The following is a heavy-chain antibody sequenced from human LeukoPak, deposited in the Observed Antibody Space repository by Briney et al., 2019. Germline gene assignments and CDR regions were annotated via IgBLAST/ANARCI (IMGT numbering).Heavy chain of an antibody. D-gene: IGHD2-21*02. V-gene: IGHV4-59*08. CDR1: GGSISSYY. CDR3: ARPLMYCGGDCYFGYFGL. CDR2: IYYSGST. Sequence: PSETLSLTCTVSGGSISSYYWSWIRQPPGKGLEWIGYIYYSGSTNYNPSLKSRVTISVDTSKNQFSLKLSSVTAADTAVYYCARPLMYCGGDCYFGYFGLWGRGTLVTVSS. J-gene: IGHJ2*01.